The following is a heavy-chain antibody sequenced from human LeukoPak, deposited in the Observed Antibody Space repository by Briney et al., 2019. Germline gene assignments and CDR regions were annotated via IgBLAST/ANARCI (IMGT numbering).Heavy chain of an antibody. V-gene: IGHV4-59*01. CDR1: GGSISSYY. D-gene: IGHD3-10*01. J-gene: IGHJ3*02. CDR2: IYYSGST. CDR3: ARESQYYRHAFDI. Sequence: SETLSLTCTVSGGSISSYYWSWIRQPRGKGLEWVGYIYYSGSTNYNPSLKSRVTISVDTSKNQFSLKLSSVTAADTAVYYCARESQYYRHAFDIWGQGTMVTVSS.